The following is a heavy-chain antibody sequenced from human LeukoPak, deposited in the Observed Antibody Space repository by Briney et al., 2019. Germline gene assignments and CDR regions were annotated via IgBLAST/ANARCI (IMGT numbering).Heavy chain of an antibody. D-gene: IGHD6-13*01. CDR2: IKNKRGSYTA. Sequence: GGSLRLSCAASGFTLSDHYMDWVRQAPGKGLEWVGRIKNKRGSYTADYAASVKGRFTISRDDSQNSLDLQMNSLKTEDTAVYYRGRDAATALDYWGQGTLVTVSS. J-gene: IGHJ4*02. CDR3: GRDAATALDY. CDR1: GFTLSDHY. V-gene: IGHV3-72*01.